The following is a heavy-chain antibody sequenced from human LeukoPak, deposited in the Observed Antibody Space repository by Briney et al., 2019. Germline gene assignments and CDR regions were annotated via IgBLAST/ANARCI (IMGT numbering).Heavy chain of an antibody. D-gene: IGHD6-13*01. CDR3: ARAPWGIAAAGPSYYYYYGMDV. CDR2: VYYSGST. Sequence: SETLSLTCTVSGGSISSYFWSWIRQPPGKGLEWIGYVYYSGSTNYNASLKSRVTISVDTSKKQFSLKLSSATAADTAVYYCARAPWGIAAAGPSYYYYYGMDVWGQGTTVTVSS. CDR1: GGSISSYF. V-gene: IGHV4-59*01. J-gene: IGHJ6*02.